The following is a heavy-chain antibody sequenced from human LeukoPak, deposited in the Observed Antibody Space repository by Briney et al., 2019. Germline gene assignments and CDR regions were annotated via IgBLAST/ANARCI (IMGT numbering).Heavy chain of an antibody. Sequence: SETLSPTCPVAALSISTYYWSWIRQPPGKGLEWIGYVSNSGGTTYNPSLKSRVTISVDTSKNQFSLKLSSVTAADTAVYYCASIAARPPLVDYWGQGTLVTVSS. D-gene: IGHD6-6*01. CDR3: ASIAARPPLVDY. CDR2: VSNSGGT. J-gene: IGHJ4*02. CDR1: ALSISTYY. V-gene: IGHV4-59*01.